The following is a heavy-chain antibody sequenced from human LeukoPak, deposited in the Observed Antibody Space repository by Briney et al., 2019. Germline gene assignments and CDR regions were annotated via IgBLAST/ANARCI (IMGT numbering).Heavy chain of an antibody. CDR3: ARGGYGKFDY. CDR2: IYTSGNT. D-gene: IGHD3-16*01. V-gene: IGHV4-4*07. Sequence: SETLSLTCTVSGDSMNNYYWSWIRQPAGKGLESLGRIYTSGNTNYNPSLKSRVTMSVDTSKNQFSLKLSSGTAADTAVYYCARGGYGKFDYWGQGTLVSVSS. CDR1: GDSMNNYY. J-gene: IGHJ4*02.